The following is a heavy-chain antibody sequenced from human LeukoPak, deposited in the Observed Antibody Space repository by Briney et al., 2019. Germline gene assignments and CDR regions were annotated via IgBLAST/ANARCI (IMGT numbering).Heavy chain of an antibody. CDR1: GFTFSNYG. CDR2: IWYDGSKQ. J-gene: IGHJ4*02. Sequence: GGSLRLSCAASGFTFSNYGMHWVRQAPGKGLEWVALIWYDGSKQHYADSVKGRFTISRDNSNNTLYLQMNSLRAEDTAVYFCARIRPGNYFDYWGQGALVTVSS. V-gene: IGHV3-33*01. CDR3: ARIRPGNYFDY. D-gene: IGHD6-6*01.